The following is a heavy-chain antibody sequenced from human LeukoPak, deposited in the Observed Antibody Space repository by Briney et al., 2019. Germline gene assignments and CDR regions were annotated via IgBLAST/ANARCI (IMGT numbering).Heavy chain of an antibody. CDR2: ITGGGGGT. D-gene: IGHD2-15*01. Sequence: GGPLRLSCAASGFTFSSYPMIWVRQAPGKGPEWVSVITGGGGGTYYADSVKGRFTISRDNSKNTLYLQMNSLRAEDTAVYYCAKRVVGVPHYFDYWGQGTLVTVSS. V-gene: IGHV3-23*01. CDR1: GFTFSSYP. J-gene: IGHJ4*02. CDR3: AKRVVGVPHYFDY.